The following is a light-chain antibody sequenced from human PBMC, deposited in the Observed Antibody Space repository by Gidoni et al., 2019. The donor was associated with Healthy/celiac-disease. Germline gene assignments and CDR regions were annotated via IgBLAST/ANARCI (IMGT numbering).Light chain of an antibody. CDR2: GAS. CDR1: QSVSSY. J-gene: IGKJ2*01. V-gene: IGKV3-15*01. Sequence: EIVMTHSQATLSLSPGERATLSCRASQSVSSYLAWYQQKPGQAPRLLIYGASTRATGIPARFSGSGSGTEFTLTISSLQSEDFAVYYCQQYNNWPPYTFGQGTKLEIK. CDR3: QQYNNWPPYT.